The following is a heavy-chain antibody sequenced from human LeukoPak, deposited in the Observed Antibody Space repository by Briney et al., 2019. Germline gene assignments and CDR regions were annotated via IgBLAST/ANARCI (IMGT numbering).Heavy chain of an antibody. CDR3: AREETVLRYFD. J-gene: IGHJ4*02. CDR2: IYSGGST. Sequence: GGSLRLSCAASEFSVGSNYMTWVRQAPGKGLEWVSVIYSGGSTYYADSVKGRFTISRDNSKNTLYLQMNSLRAEDTAVYYCAREETVLRYFDWGQGTLVTVSS. CDR1: EFSVGSNY. D-gene: IGHD3-9*01. V-gene: IGHV3-66*01.